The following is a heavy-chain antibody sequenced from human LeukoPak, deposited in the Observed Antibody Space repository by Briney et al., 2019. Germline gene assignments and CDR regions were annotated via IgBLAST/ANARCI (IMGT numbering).Heavy chain of an antibody. CDR3: ARDATDADAFDI. CDR1: GFTVSSNY. CDR2: IYSGGSA. Sequence: PGGSLKLSCAASGFTVSSNYMSWVRQAPGKGLEWVSVIYSGGSAYYADSVKGRFTISRDNSKNTLYLQMNSLRAEDTAVYYCARDATDADAFDIWGQGTMVTVSS. D-gene: IGHD5-24*01. V-gene: IGHV3-53*01. J-gene: IGHJ3*02.